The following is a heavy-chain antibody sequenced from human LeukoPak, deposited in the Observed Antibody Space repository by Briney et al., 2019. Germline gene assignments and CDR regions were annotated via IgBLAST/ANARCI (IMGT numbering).Heavy chain of an antibody. CDR1: GFTFSSYG. CDR3: ARDLMGIAYRGAFYY. CDR2: ISSSTNRI. D-gene: IGHD6-13*01. Sequence: PGGSPRLSCAASGFTFSSYGMNWVRQAPGKGLEWVSYISSSTNRIYYADSVKGRFTISRDNAKNSLYLQMSSLRAEDTAVYYCARDLMGIAYRGAFYYWGQGTLVTVSS. J-gene: IGHJ4*02. V-gene: IGHV3-48*01.